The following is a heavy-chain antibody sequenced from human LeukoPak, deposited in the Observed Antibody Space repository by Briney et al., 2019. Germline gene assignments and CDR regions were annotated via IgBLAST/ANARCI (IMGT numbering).Heavy chain of an antibody. CDR3: AREPNVIVGATPGDAFDI. D-gene: IGHD1-26*01. CDR2: ISWNSGSI. V-gene: IGHV3-9*01. J-gene: IGHJ3*02. Sequence: GGSLRLSCAASGFTFDDYAMHWVRQAPGRGLEWVSGISWNSGSIGYADSVKGRFTISRDNAKNSLYLQMNSLQTEDTALYYCAREPNVIVGATPGDAFDIWGQGTLVTVSS. CDR1: GFTFDDYA.